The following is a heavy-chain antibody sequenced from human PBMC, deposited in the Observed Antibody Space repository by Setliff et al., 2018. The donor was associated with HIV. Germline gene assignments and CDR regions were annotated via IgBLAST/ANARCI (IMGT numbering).Heavy chain of an antibody. D-gene: IGHD5-18*01. CDR2: IYYSGST. CDR1: GGSISSSTYY. V-gene: IGHV4-39*01. J-gene: IGHJ4*02. Sequence: SETLSLTCTVSGGSISSSTYYWGWIRQPPGKGLEWIGTIYYSGSTYYNPSLKSRLTISVDTAKNQFSLKLSSVAAADTAVYYCARRDGYSYGFYFDYWGQGTLVTVSS. CDR3: ARRDGYSYGFYFDY.